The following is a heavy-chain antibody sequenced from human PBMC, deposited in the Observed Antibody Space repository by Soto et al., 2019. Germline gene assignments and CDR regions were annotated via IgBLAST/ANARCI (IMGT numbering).Heavy chain of an antibody. CDR3: AKDIDYYDSSGYLDDFDI. V-gene: IGHV3-30*18. Sequence: GGSLRLSCAASGFTFSSYGMHWVRQAPGKGLEWVAVISYDGSNKYYADSVKGRFTISRDNSKNTLYLQMNSLRAEDTAVYYCAKDIDYYDSSGYLDDFDIWGQGTMVTVSS. D-gene: IGHD3-22*01. CDR1: GFTFSSYG. CDR2: ISYDGSNK. J-gene: IGHJ3*02.